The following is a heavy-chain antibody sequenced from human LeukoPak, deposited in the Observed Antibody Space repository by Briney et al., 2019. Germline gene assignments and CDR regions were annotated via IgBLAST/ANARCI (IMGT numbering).Heavy chain of an antibody. Sequence: SVKVSCKASGGTFSSYAISWVRQAPGQGLEWMGRIIPILGIANYAQKFQGRVTITADKSTSTAYMELSSLRSEDTAVYYCARGQSRASIAAARFDYWGQGTLVTVSS. CDR2: IIPILGIA. CDR3: ARGQSRASIAAARFDY. CDR1: GGTFSSYA. V-gene: IGHV1-69*04. D-gene: IGHD6-13*01. J-gene: IGHJ4*02.